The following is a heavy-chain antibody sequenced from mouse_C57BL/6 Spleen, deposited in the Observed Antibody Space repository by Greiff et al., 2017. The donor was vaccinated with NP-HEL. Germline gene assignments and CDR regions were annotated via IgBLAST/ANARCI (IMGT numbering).Heavy chain of an antibody. CDR1: GYTFTSYW. CDR3: ATENFQKAMDY. Sequence: QVQLQQPGAELVKPGASVKMSCKASGYTFTSYWITWVKQRPGQGLEWIGDIYPGSGSTNYNEKFKSKATLTVDTPSSTAYMQLSSLTSEDSAVYYCATENFQKAMDYWGQGTSVTVSS. J-gene: IGHJ4*01. V-gene: IGHV1-55*01. CDR2: IYPGSGST.